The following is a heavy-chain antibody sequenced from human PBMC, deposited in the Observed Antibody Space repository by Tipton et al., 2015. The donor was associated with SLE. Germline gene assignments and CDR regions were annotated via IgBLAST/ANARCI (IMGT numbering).Heavy chain of an antibody. CDR3: ARGDFFDI. CDR2: IYYSGST. J-gene: IGHJ3*02. CDR1: VGSLSSGDYH. D-gene: IGHD3-3*01. V-gene: IGHV4-30-4*01. Sequence: LRLSCTVSVGSLSSGDYHWSWIRQPPGKGLEWIGYIYYSGSTYYNPSLKSRVTISVDTSKNQFSLKLSSVTAADTAVYYCARGDFFDIWGQGTMVTVSS.